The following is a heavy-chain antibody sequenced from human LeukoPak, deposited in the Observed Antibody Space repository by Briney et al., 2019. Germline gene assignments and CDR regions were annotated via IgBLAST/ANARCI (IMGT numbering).Heavy chain of an antibody. CDR2: TYYRSKWYN. Sequence: SQTLSLTCAISGDSVSSNSAAWNWIRQSPSRGLEWLGRTYYRSKWYNDYAVPVKSRVTLKPDTSKNQFSLQLNSVTPEDTAVYYCARGYSYGYDFHYWGQGTLVTVSS. D-gene: IGHD5-18*01. V-gene: IGHV6-1*01. CDR1: GDSVSSNSAA. J-gene: IGHJ4*02. CDR3: ARGYSYGYDFHY.